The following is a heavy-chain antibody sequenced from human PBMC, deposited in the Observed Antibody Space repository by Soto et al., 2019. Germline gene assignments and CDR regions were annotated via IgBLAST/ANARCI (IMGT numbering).Heavy chain of an antibody. J-gene: IGHJ4*02. CDR3: ARELYYDSSGTSRRVLFDY. V-gene: IGHV1-69*06. CDR2: IIPIFGTA. CDR1: GGTFSSYA. D-gene: IGHD3-22*01. Sequence: SVRVSCKASGGTFSSYAISWVRQAPGQGLEWMGGIIPIFGTANYAQKFQGRVTITADKSTSTAYMELSSLRSEDTAVYYCARELYYDSSGTSRRVLFDYWGQGTLVNVSS.